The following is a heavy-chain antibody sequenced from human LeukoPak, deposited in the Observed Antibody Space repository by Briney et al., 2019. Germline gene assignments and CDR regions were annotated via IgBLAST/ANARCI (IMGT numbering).Heavy chain of an antibody. D-gene: IGHD6-25*01. CDR2: IYYSGGT. V-gene: IGHV4-31*03. CDR1: GGSITSGGYY. Sequence: SETLSLTCTVSGGSITSGGYYWSWIRQHPGKGLEWIGYIYYSGGTYYNPSLQSRITISVDTSENQFSLKLSSMTAADTAVYYCARVRGIAAAYWYFDLWGRGTLVTVSS. J-gene: IGHJ2*01. CDR3: ARVRGIAAAYWYFDL.